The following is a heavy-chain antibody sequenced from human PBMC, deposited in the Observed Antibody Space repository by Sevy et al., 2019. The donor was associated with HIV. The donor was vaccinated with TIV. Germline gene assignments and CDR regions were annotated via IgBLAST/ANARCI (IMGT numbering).Heavy chain of an antibody. V-gene: IGHV1-2*02. D-gene: IGHD3-10*01. CDR2: INXXXXGT. CDR1: GYTFTGYY. Sequence: ASVKVSCKASGYTFTGYYMHWVRQAPGQGLGWMGWINXXXXGTNYAQKFQGRVTMTRDTSISTAYMELSRLRSDDTAVYYCARSWKRITMVRGVISXWGQGTLVTVSS. CDR3: ARSWKRITMVRGVISX. J-gene: IGHJ4*02.